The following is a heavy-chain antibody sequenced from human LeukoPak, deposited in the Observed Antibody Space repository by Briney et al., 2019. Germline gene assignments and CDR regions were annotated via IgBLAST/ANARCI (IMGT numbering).Heavy chain of an antibody. CDR1: GYTFTSYG. V-gene: IGHV1-18*01. J-gene: IGHJ4*02. D-gene: IGHD6-13*01. CDR3: ARGTEPLIPGYSSSWYAAFDY. CDR2: ISAYNGNT. Sequence: GASVKVSCKASGYTFTSYGISWVRQAPGQGLEWMGWISAYNGNTNYAQKLQGRVTMTTDTSTSTAYMELRSLRSDDTAVYYCARGTEPLIPGYSSSWYAAFDYWGQGTLVTVSS.